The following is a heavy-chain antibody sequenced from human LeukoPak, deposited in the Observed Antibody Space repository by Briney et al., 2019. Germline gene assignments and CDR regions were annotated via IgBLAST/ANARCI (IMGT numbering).Heavy chain of an antibody. CDR2: IYSGGST. CDR1: GFTFSSYS. Sequence: PGGSLRLSCAASGFTFSSYSMNWVRQAPGKGLEWVSVIYSGGSTYYADSVKGRFTISRDNSKNTLYLQMNSLRAEDTAVYYCAREDHYYGSGSYYATHAFDIWGQGTMVTVSS. J-gene: IGHJ3*02. V-gene: IGHV3-66*01. CDR3: AREDHYYGSGSYYATHAFDI. D-gene: IGHD3-10*01.